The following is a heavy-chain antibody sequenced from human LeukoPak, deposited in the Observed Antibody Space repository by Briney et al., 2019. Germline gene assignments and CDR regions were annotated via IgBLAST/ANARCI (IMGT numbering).Heavy chain of an antibody. CDR2: IYSGGST. CDR3: ARSVYGDY. V-gene: IGHV3-53*01. J-gene: IGHJ4*02. Sequence: GGSLRLSCAASGFTFSNYWMHWVRQAPGKGLEWVSVIYSGGSTYYADSVKGRFTISRDNSKNTLYLQMNSLRAEDTAVYYCARSVYGDYWGQGTLVTVSS. D-gene: IGHD5/OR15-5a*01. CDR1: GFTFSNYW.